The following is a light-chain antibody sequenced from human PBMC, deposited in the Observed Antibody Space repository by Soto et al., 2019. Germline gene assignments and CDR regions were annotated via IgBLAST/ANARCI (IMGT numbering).Light chain of an antibody. CDR3: QQSNNWPYT. V-gene: IGKV3-15*01. Sequence: EVVMTQSPATLSVSPGERVTLSCRASQSVSDNLGWYQQKPGQAPRLLIYGASTRATTIPARFSGSGSGTEFTLTISSLQSEDFAVYYCQQSNNWPYTFGQGTKLEIK. CDR2: GAS. J-gene: IGKJ2*01. CDR1: QSVSDN.